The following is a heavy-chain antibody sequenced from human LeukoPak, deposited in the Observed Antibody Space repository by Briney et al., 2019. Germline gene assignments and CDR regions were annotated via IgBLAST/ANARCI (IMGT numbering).Heavy chain of an antibody. Sequence: GGSLRLSCAASGFTFSSYSMNWVRQAPGKGLEWVSSISSSSSYIYYADLVKGRFTISRDNAKNSLYLQMNSLRAEDTAVYYCAREQYCSSTSCYEEWFDPWGQGTLVTVSS. V-gene: IGHV3-21*01. D-gene: IGHD2-2*01. CDR3: AREQYCSSTSCYEEWFDP. J-gene: IGHJ5*02. CDR1: GFTFSSYS. CDR2: ISSSSSYI.